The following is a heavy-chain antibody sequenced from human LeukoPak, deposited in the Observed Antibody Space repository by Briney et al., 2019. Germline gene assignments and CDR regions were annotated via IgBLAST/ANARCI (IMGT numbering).Heavy chain of an antibody. CDR3: ARGYCSGGSCYSGNYYYMDV. CDR1: GGSISSYY. Sequence: SETLSLTCTVSGGSISSYYWSWIRQPPGKGLEWIGYTYYSGRPNYNPSLKSRVTISVDTSKNQFSLKLSSVTAADTAVYYCARGYCSGGSCYSGNYYYMDVWGKGTTVTVSS. V-gene: IGHV4-59*01. J-gene: IGHJ6*03. CDR2: TYYSGRP. D-gene: IGHD2-15*01.